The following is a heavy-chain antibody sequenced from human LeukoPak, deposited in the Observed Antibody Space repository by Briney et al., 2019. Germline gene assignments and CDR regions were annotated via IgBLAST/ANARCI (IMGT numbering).Heavy chain of an antibody. D-gene: IGHD1-26*01. J-gene: IGHJ4*02. Sequence: GGSLRLSCAASGFTFSTFAMIWVRQPPGKGLEWVSSISSSSYIYYADSVKGRFTISRDNAKNSLYLQMNSLRAEDTAVYYCARDLVLGVGGTGYWGQGTLVTVSS. CDR3: ARDLVLGVGGTGY. CDR2: ISSSSYI. CDR1: GFTFSTFA. V-gene: IGHV3-21*01.